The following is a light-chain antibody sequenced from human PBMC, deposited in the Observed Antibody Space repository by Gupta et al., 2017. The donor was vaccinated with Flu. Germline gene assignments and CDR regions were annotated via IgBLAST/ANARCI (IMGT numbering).Light chain of an antibody. CDR1: ESVGSY. J-gene: IGKJ4*01. CDR3: QQRSNWPLT. Sequence: PATLSLSPGERATLSCRASESVGSYLVWYQQKPGQAPRRLIFDASNRATGMPARFSGSGSGTDFTLTISSLEPEDFAVYYCQQRSNWPLTFGGGSKVEIK. V-gene: IGKV3-11*01. CDR2: DAS.